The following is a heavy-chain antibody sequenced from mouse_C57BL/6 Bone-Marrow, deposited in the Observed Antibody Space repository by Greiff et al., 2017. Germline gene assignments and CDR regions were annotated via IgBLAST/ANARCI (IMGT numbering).Heavy chain of an antibody. CDR1: GYTFTSYW. V-gene: IGHV1-55*01. CDR2: IYPGSGST. Sequence: QVQLQQPGAELVKPGASVKMSCKASGYTFTSYWITWVKQRPGQGLEWIRDIYPGSGSTNYNEKFKSKATLTVDTSSSTAYMQLSSLTSEDSAVYYCAREDSSGYLYYAMDYWGQGTSVTVSS. CDR3: AREDSSGYLYYAMDY. D-gene: IGHD3-2*02. J-gene: IGHJ4*01.